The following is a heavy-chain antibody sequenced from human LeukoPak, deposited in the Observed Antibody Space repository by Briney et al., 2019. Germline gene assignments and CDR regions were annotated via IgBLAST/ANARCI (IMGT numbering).Heavy chain of an antibody. CDR1: GFTFSSYA. V-gene: IGHV3-23*01. J-gene: IGHJ4*02. CDR3: AKRRLVEPRASDY. Sequence: GGSLRFSCAASGFTFSSYAMSWVRQAPGKGLEWVSAISGSGGSTYYADSVKGRFTISRDNSKNTLYLQMNSLRAEDTAVYYCAKRRLVEPRASDYWGQGTLVTVSS. D-gene: IGHD6-19*01. CDR2: ISGSGGST.